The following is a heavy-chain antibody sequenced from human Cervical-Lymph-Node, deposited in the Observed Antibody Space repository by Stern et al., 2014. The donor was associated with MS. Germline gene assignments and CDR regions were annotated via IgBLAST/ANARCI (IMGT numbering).Heavy chain of an antibody. Sequence: EVQLVESGAGLKKPGESLKISCKGSGYSFTSYWIGWVRQMPGKGLEWIGIIYPGDSDTRYSPSFRGQVTISADKSISTAYLQWSSLKASDTAMYYCARYRNEHSTSSGPDYWGQGTLVTVSS. CDR2: IYPGDSDT. J-gene: IGHJ4*02. D-gene: IGHD6-6*01. CDR1: GYSFTSYW. CDR3: ARYRNEHSTSSGPDY. V-gene: IGHV5-51*01.